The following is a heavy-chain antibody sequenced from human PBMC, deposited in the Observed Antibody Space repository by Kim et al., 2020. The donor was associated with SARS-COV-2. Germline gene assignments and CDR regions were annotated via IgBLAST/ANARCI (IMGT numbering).Heavy chain of an antibody. V-gene: IGHV1-3*01. D-gene: IGHD2-2*01. Sequence: ASVKVSCKASGYTFTSYAMHWVRQAPGQRLEWMGWINAGNGNTKYSQKFQGRVTITRDTSASTAYMELSSLRSEDTAVYYCARQRIVVVPAAKYYYYYGMDVWGQGTTVTVSS. CDR2: INAGNGNT. J-gene: IGHJ6*02. CDR3: ARQRIVVVPAAKYYYYYGMDV. CDR1: GYTFTSYA.